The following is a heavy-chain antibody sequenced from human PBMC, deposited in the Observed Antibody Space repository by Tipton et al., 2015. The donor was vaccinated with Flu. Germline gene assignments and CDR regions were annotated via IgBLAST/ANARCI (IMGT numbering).Heavy chain of an antibody. Sequence: SLRLSCAASGFAFSGSYMNWIRQAPGKGLELVSYISSTGSTIYYADSVKGRFTISRDNAKNSLYLQMNSLRAEDTAVYYCVRGGCSGYDWGGYFDYWGQGTLVTVSS. CDR1: GFAFSGSY. J-gene: IGHJ4*02. CDR3: VRGGCSGYDWGGYFDY. D-gene: IGHD5-12*01. V-gene: IGHV3-11*01. CDR2: ISSTGSTI.